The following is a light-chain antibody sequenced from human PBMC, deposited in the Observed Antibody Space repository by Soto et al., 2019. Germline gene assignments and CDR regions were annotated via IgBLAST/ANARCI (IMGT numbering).Light chain of an antibody. Sequence: QSVLTQPPSASGTPGQRVTISCSGSSSNIGSKTVNWYQQLPGTAPKLLIYMDNQRPSGVPDRFSGSKSGTSASLAISGLQPEDESDYFCAAWDDSLNGWGFGGGTKLTVL. V-gene: IGLV1-44*01. J-gene: IGLJ3*02. CDR1: SSNIGSKT. CDR2: MDN. CDR3: AAWDDSLNGWG.